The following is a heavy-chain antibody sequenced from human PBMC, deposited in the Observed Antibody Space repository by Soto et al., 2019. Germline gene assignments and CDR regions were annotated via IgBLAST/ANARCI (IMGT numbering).Heavy chain of an antibody. D-gene: IGHD2-2*01. V-gene: IGHV3-23*01. CDR3: AKGGEIVVVPAAPFDY. J-gene: IGHJ4*02. CDR2: ISGSGGST. CDR1: GFTFSSYA. Sequence: GGSLRLSCAATGFTFSSYAMSWVRQAPGKGLERVSAISGSGGSTYYADSVKGRFTISRDNSKNTLYLQMNSLRAEDTAVYYCAKGGEIVVVPAAPFDYWGQGTLVTFSS.